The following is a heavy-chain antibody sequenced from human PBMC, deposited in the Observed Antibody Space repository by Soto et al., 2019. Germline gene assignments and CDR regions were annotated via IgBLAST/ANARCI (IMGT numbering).Heavy chain of an antibody. V-gene: IGHV3-23*01. J-gene: IGHJ4*02. CDR2: ISGSGGST. CDR1: GFTFSSYA. Sequence: GGSLRLSCAASGFTFSSYAMSWVRQAPGKGLEWVSAISGSGGSTYYADSVKGRFTISRDNSKNTLYLQMNSLRAEDTAVYYCTKDWGGPVPQYYFDYWGQGTLVTVSS. CDR3: TKDWGGPVPQYYFDY. D-gene: IGHD3-16*01.